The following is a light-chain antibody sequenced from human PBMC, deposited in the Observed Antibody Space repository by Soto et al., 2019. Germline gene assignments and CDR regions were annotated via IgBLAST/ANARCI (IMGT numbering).Light chain of an antibody. CDR3: QHFNGSPRT. J-gene: IGKJ5*01. Sequence: AIQLTQSPSSLSASIGDRVTITCRASQGISSALAWYQKKPGKAPSLLIYGASTLESGVPSSFSGSGSGTDVTLTISSLQPEDFAPYYCQHFNGSPRTFGQGTRLEIK. V-gene: IGKV1-13*02. CDR1: QGISSA. CDR2: GAS.